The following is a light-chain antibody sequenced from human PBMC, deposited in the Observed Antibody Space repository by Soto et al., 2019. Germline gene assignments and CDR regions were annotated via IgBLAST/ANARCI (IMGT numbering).Light chain of an antibody. CDR2: KAS. CDR3: QHYYIYPEA. CDR1: QTISSW. Sequence: DIQMTQSPSTLSGSVGDRVTITCRASQTISSWLAWYQQKPGKAPKLLIYKASTLKSGVPSRFSGSGSGTEFTLTISSLQPDDFATYYCQHYYIYPEAFGQGTKVELK. V-gene: IGKV1-5*03. J-gene: IGKJ1*01.